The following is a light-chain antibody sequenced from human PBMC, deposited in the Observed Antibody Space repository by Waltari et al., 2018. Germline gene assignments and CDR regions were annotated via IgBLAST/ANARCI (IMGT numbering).Light chain of an antibody. V-gene: IGLV1-40*01. Sequence: QSVLTQPPSVSGAPGQRVTISCTGSSSNIGAGHDVHWYHRLPGTAPKLLIYGNTSRPSGVPDRVSGSKSGTSASLAITGLQAEDEADYFCQSFDNYVSGGTVFGGGTKLAVL. CDR2: GNT. CDR1: SSNIGAGHD. CDR3: QSFDNYVSGGTV. J-gene: IGLJ3*02.